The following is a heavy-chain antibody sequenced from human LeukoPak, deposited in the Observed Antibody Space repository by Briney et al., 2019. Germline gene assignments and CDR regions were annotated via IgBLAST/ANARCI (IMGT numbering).Heavy chain of an antibody. Sequence: GGSLRLSCAASGFTFSSYWMSWVRQAPGKGLEWVANIKQDGSEKYYVDSVKGRFTISRDNAKNSLYLQMNSLRAEDTAVYYCARDRKMARTPDDYWGQGTLVIVSS. J-gene: IGHJ4*02. CDR1: GFTFSSYW. V-gene: IGHV3-7*01. CDR2: IKQDGSEK. CDR3: ARDRKMARTPDDY.